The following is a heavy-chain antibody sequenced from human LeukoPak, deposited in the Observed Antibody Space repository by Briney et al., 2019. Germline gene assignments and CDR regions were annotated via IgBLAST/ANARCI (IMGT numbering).Heavy chain of an antibody. CDR3: ARWVVAAHTKNNWFDP. CDR2: IYTSGST. Sequence: SETLSLTCTVSGGSISSYYWSWIRQPAGKGLEWIGRIYTSGSTNYNPSLKSRVTMSVDTSKNQFSLKLSSVTAADTAVYYCARWVVAAHTKNNWFDPWGQGTLVTVS. J-gene: IGHJ5*02. D-gene: IGHD2-15*01. CDR1: GGSISSYY. V-gene: IGHV4-4*07.